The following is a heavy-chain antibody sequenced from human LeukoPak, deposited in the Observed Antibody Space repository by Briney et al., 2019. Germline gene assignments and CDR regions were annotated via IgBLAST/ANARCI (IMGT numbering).Heavy chain of an antibody. Sequence: GASVKVSCKASGYTFTSYYMHWVRQAPGQGLEWMGIINPSGGSTNYAQKFQGRVTITADKSTSTAYMELSSLRSEDTAVYYCARARGVDTAMVTSHYYYMDVWGKGTTVTVSS. CDR3: ARARGVDTAMVTSHYYYMDV. CDR2: INPSGGST. D-gene: IGHD5-18*01. V-gene: IGHV1-46*01. CDR1: GYTFTSYY. J-gene: IGHJ6*03.